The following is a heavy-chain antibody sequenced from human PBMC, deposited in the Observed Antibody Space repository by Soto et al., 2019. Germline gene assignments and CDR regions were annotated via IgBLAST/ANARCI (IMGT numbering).Heavy chain of an antibody. J-gene: IGHJ6*02. Sequence: PSETLSLTCTVSGGSISSYYWSWIRQPPGKGLEWIGYIYYSGSTNYNPSLKSRVTISVDTSKNQFSLKLSSVTAADTAVYYCARQRGYGSGSVYYGMDVWGQGTTVTVSS. CDR2: IYYSGST. CDR3: ARQRGYGSGSVYYGMDV. CDR1: GGSISSYY. D-gene: IGHD3-10*01. V-gene: IGHV4-59*08.